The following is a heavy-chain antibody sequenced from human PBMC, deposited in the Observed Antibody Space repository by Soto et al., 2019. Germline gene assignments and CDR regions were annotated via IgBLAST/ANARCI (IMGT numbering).Heavy chain of an antibody. D-gene: IGHD1-1*01. CDR1: GFTVSSNF. CDR2: IYSGGGT. J-gene: IGHJ4*02. V-gene: IGHV3-53*02. Sequence: EVQLVETGGGLIQPGGSLRLSCAASGFTVSSNFMSWVRQTPEKGLEWVSIIYSGGGTYYADSVKGRFTISRDTSRNTLYLQMNSLRAEDTAVYFCARGHPNFEYYFDCWGQGTQVTVSS. CDR3: ARGHPNFEYYFDC.